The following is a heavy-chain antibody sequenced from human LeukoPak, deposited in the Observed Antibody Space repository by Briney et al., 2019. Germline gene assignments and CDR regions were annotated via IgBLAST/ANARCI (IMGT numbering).Heavy chain of an antibody. CDR3: AKSNGYGLIDY. V-gene: IGHV4-34*01. CDR1: GGSFSDYW. Sequence: SETLSLTCAVYGGSFSDYWWTWIRQSPGKGLEWIGEVNHSGRTNYNPSLKSRVTMYIDTSKNQFFLKLSSVTAADTAMYYCAKSNGYGLIDYWGQGTLVTVSS. J-gene: IGHJ4*02. D-gene: IGHD5-12*01. CDR2: VNHSGRT.